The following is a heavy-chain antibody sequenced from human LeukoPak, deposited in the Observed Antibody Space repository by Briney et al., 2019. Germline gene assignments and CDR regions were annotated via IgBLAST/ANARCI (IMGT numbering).Heavy chain of an antibody. CDR1: GFSFSSFE. V-gene: IGHV3-48*03. J-gene: IGHJ4*02. D-gene: IGHD1-26*01. Sequence: GGSLRLSCAASGFSFSSFEMNWVRQAPGKGVEGVSYISSSGDTKYYGDSVKGRFTISRDNAKKSLYLQMHSLRAEDTAVYYCARDLMGWDLHYFDYWGQGTLVTVSS. CDR3: ARDLMGWDLHYFDY. CDR2: ISSSGDTK.